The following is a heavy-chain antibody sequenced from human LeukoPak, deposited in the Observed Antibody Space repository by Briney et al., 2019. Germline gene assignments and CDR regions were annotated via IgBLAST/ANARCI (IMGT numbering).Heavy chain of an antibody. CDR3: ARGSSIDYVWGTYRQFDY. V-gene: IGHV3-11*04. CDR2: ISSSHSTI. J-gene: IGHJ4*02. Sequence: GGSLRLSCAASGFTFSDYYMTWIRQAPGKVLEWLSYISSSHSTIYSADSVKGRFTISRDNAKNSLYLQMNSLRAEDTAVYYCARGSSIDYVWGTYRQFDYWGQGTLVTVSS. D-gene: IGHD3-16*02. CDR1: GFTFSDYY.